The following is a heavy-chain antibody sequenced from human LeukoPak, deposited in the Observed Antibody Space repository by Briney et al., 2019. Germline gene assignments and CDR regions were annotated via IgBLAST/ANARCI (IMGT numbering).Heavy chain of an antibody. CDR2: ISYDGSNK. CDR1: GFTFSSYA. V-gene: IGHV3-30-3*01. J-gene: IGHJ4*02. CDR3: AKGLYDSSGYYLRY. D-gene: IGHD3-22*01. Sequence: GGSLRLSCAASGFTFSSYAMHWVRQAPGKGLEWVAVISYDGSNKYYADSVKGRFTISRDNSKNTLYLQMNSLRAEDTAVYYCAKGLYDSSGYYLRYWGQGTLVTVSS.